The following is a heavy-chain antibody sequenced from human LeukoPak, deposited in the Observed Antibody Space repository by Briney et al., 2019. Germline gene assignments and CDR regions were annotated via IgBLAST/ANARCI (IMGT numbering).Heavy chain of an antibody. CDR1: GGSFSGYY. V-gene: IGHV4-34*01. D-gene: IGHD6-13*01. Sequence: SETLSLTCAVYGGSFSGYYWSWIRQPPGKGLEWIGEINHSGSTNYNPSLKSRVTISVDTSKNQFSLKVRSVTAADTAVYYCARGLSSSWSNWFDPWGQGTLVTVSS. J-gene: IGHJ5*02. CDR2: INHSGST. CDR3: ARGLSSSWSNWFDP.